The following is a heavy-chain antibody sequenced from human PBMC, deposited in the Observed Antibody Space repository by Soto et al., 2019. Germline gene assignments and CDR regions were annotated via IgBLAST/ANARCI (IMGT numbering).Heavy chain of an antibody. V-gene: IGHV1-69*13. D-gene: IGHD4-17*01. J-gene: IGHJ2*01. CDR1: GGTFSSYA. Sequence: SVKVSCKASGGTFSSYAISWVRQAPGQGLEWMGGIIPIFGTANYAQKFQGRVTITADESTSTAYMELSSLRSEDTAEYYCARSAGTHDYGDPGYFDLWGRGTLVTVSS. CDR2: IIPIFGTA. CDR3: ARSAGTHDYGDPGYFDL.